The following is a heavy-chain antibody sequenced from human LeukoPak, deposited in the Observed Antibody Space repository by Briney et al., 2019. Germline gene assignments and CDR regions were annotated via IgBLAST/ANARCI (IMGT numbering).Heavy chain of an antibody. J-gene: IGHJ6*03. CDR1: GGTFSSYA. D-gene: IGHD6-13*01. CDR2: IIPIFGTA. CDR3: AREASIDSSSLYYYYMDV. V-gene: IGHV1-69*05. Sequence: VASVKVSCKASGGTFSSYAISWVRQAPGQGLEWMGGIIPIFGTANYAQKFQGRVTITTDESTSTAYMELSSLRSEDTAVYYCAREASIDSSSLYYYYMDVWGKGTTVTVSS.